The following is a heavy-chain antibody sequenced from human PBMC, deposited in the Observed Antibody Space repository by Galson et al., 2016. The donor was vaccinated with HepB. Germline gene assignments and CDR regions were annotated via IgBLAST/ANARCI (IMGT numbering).Heavy chain of an antibody. J-gene: IGHJ4*02. Sequence: SLRLSCAASGFIFSSYSMNWVRQAPGKGLEWVSYISGSSHSIYYADSVKCRFTISRDNAKNSLYLHINSLRDEDTAVYYCARDWTAAVVRYSLDIWGPGTLVTVSS. CDR3: ARDWTAAVVRYSLDI. V-gene: IGHV3-48*02. CDR2: ISGSSHSI. D-gene: IGHD6-13*01. CDR1: GFIFSSYS.